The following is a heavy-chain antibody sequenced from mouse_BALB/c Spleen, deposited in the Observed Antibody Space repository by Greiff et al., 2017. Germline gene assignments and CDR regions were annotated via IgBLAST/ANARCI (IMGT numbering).Heavy chain of an antibody. CDR2: ISSGGSYT. V-gene: IGHV5-6*02. CDR3: ASYGYPYAMDY. CDR1: GFTFSSYG. D-gene: IGHD2-2*01. J-gene: IGHJ4*01. Sequence: DVMLVESGGDLVKPGGSLKLSCAASGFTFSSYGMSWVRQTPDKRLEWVATISSGGSYTYYPDSVKGRFTISRDNAKNTLYLQMSSLKSEDTAMYYCASYGYPYAMDYWGQGTSVTVSS.